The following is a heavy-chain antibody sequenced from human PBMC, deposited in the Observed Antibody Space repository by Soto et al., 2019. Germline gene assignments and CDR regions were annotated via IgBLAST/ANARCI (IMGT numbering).Heavy chain of an antibody. CDR1: GGTFSSYA. J-gene: IGHJ6*02. CDR2: IIPIFGTA. CDR3: ARDSNYEYYYSYGMDV. Sequence: QVQLVQSGAEVKKPGSSVKVSCKASGGTFSSYAISWVRQAPGQGLEWMGGIIPIFGTANYAQKFQGRVTITADESTSTAYMELSSLRSEDTAVYYCARDSNYEYYYSYGMDVWGQGTTVTVSS. V-gene: IGHV1-69*12. D-gene: IGHD4-4*01.